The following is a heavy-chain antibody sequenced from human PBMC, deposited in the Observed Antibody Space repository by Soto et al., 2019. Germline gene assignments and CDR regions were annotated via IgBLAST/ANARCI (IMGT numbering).Heavy chain of an antibody. V-gene: IGHV3-23*01. J-gene: IGHJ5*01. CDR2: LSASGSRA. D-gene: IGHD3-10*01. Sequence: GGSLRLSCAVSGFHLSSYPMTWVRQAPGKGLEWVGFLSASGSRAFFADSVKGRFTVSRDESKSTLYLQMERLRVDDTAMYYCAKFAYESNVARGFFDSWGQGTLVTVSS. CDR3: AKFAYESNVARGFFDS. CDR1: GFHLSSYP.